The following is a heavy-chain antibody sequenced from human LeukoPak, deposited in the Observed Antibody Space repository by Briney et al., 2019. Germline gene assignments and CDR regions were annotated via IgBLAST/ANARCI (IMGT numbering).Heavy chain of an antibody. D-gene: IGHD2-15*01. V-gene: IGHV3-30-3*01. J-gene: IGHJ4*02. CDR2: ISYDGSNK. CDR1: GFTFTNYA. CDR3: ARAHIVVVVAAPDY. Sequence: GGSLRLSCAASGFTFTNYAIHWVRQAPGKGLEWVAVISYDGSNKYYADSVKGRLTISRDNSKNTLFLQMNSLRAEDTALYYCARAHIVVVVAAPDYWGQGTLVTVSS.